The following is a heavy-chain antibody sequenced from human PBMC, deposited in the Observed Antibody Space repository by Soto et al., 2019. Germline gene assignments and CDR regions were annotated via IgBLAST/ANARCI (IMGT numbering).Heavy chain of an antibody. V-gene: IGHV4-4*02. J-gene: IGHJ6*02. CDR2: IYHSGST. CDR3: ARVSGSYYYGMDV. Sequence: QVQLQESGPGLVKPSGTLSLTCAVSGGSISSSYWWSWVRQPPGKGLEWIGEIYHSGSTNYNPSLKRQGTISVEKYKNQFSLKLSSVTAAETAVYSCARVSGSYYYGMDVWGQGTTVTVSS. CDR1: GGSISSSYW. D-gene: IGHD3-10*01.